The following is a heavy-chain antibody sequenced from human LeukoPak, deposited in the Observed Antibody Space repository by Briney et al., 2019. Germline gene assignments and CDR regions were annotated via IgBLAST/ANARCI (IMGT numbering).Heavy chain of an antibody. V-gene: IGHV1-2*06. D-gene: IGHD1-1*01. CDR1: GYTFTGYY. J-gene: IGHJ4*02. Sequence: ASVKVSCKASGYTFTGYYMHWVRQAPGQGLEWMGRINPNSGGTNYAQKFQGRVTMTRDTSISTAYMELSRLRSDDTAVYSCARIRFSGTTRSTNFDYWGQGTLVTVSS. CDR3: ARIRFSGTTRSTNFDY. CDR2: INPNSGGT.